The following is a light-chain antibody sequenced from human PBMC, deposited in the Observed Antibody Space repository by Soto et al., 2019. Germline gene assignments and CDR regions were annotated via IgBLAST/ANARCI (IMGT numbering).Light chain of an antibody. CDR2: GAS. CDR1: QSVSSSY. J-gene: IGKJ4*01. V-gene: IGKV3-20*01. Sequence: EVVLTQSPGTLSLSPGERATLSCRASQSVSSSYLAWYQQKPGQAPRLLIYGASNRATGIPDRFSGSGSGTDFTLTISRLVPEDFAVYYCQQYVSSPLTFGGGTKVEIK. CDR3: QQYVSSPLT.